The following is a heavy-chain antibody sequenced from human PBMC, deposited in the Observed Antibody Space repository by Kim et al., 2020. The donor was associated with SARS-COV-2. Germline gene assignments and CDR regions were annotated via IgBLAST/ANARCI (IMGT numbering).Heavy chain of an antibody. V-gene: IGHV3-30*18. J-gene: IGHJ4*02. Sequence: GGSLRLSCVASGITFNNYGMHWVRQAPGKGLEWVAVISYDGRDKYYGDSVKGRFTISRDNAKNTLYLQMSSLRREDTAVYYCVKGEYCSSTSCLYDFDDWGQGTVVKVSS. CDR3: VKGEYCSSTSCLYDFDD. CDR1: GITFNNYG. D-gene: IGHD2-2*01. CDR2: ISYDGRDK.